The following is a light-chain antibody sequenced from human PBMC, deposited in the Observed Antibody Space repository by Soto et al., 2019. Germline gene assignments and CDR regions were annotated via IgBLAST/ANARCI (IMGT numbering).Light chain of an antibody. CDR3: CSYAGSSTWV. J-gene: IGLJ3*02. Sequence: QSALTQPASVSGSPGQSITISCTGTSSDVGGYNYVSWYQQHPGKAPKLMIYEVSNRPSGVSNRFSGSRSGTTASLTISGLQAEDEAVYYCCSYAGSSTWVFGGGTKLTVL. CDR1: SSDVGGYNY. V-gene: IGLV2-23*02. CDR2: EVS.